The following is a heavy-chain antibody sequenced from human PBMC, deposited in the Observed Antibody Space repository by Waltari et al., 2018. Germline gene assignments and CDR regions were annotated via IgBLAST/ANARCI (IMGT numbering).Heavy chain of an antibody. D-gene: IGHD3-10*01. CDR2: ISGSGGST. CDR1: GLTFSSYA. Sequence: EVQLLESGGGLVQPGGSLRLSCAASGLTFSSYAMSWVRQAPGQGLEWVSAISGSGGSTYYADSVKGRFTISRDNSKNTLYLQMNSLRAEDTAVYYCAKDISSCILWFGECRSVDGMDVWGQGTTVTVSS. CDR3: AKDISSCILWFGECRSVDGMDV. V-gene: IGHV3-23*01. J-gene: IGHJ6*02.